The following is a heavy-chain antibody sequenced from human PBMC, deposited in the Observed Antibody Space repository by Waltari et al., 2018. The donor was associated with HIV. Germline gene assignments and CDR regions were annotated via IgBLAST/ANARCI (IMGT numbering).Heavy chain of an antibody. CDR3: ARDSGSTRAFDI. Sequence: QVQLVQSGSELKKPGASVKVSCKASGYTFTNNGLNWVRQAPGQGLEWMGWINTNTRSPTYAQDFTGRFVFSLDTSVTTAYLQISSLEADDTAIYYCARDSGSTRAFDIWGQGTRVTVSS. D-gene: IGHD1-7*01. CDR1: GYTFTNNG. CDR2: INTNTRSP. J-gene: IGHJ3*02. V-gene: IGHV7-4-1*02.